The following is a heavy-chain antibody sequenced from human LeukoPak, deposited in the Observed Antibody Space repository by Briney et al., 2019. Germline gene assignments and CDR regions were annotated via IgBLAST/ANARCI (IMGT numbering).Heavy chain of an antibody. CDR1: GFTFSSYA. CDR3: AKTPDYYGSGSSSYIDC. J-gene: IGHJ4*02. D-gene: IGHD3-10*01. Sequence: GGSLRLSCAASGFTFSSYAMSWVRQAPGKGLEWVSAISGSGGGAYYANSVKGRFTISRDNSRDTLYLQMNSLRAEDTALYFCAKTPDYYGSGSSSYIDCWGQGTLVSVSS. CDR2: ISGSGGGA. V-gene: IGHV3-23*01.